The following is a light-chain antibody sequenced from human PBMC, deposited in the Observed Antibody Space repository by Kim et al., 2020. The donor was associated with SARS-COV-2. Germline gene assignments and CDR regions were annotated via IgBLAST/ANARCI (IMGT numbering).Light chain of an antibody. V-gene: IGKV1-5*03. CDR1: QNINRY. J-gene: IGKJ1*01. CDR2: EAS. CDR3: QQSDRYSWT. Sequence: ASVGDRVTITCRASQNINRYLAWYQQKPGKAPKVLINEASNLVSGVPSRFSGGGSGTEFTLTISSLQPDDFATYYCQQSDRYSWTFGQGTKVDIK.